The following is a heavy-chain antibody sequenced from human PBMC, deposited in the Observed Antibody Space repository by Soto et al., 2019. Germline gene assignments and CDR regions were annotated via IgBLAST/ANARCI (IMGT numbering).Heavy chain of an antibody. D-gene: IGHD1-26*01. CDR2: IKSKASGGSI. CDR1: GIDFTYAW. V-gene: IGHV3-15*01. CDR3: THIGRLPPNYAFAT. Sequence: EVQLVESGGGLVNPGGSLRLSCEVSGIDFTYAWMTWVRQAPGRGLECIGRIKSKASGGSIDYAAPVKGRFTISRDDSRSMLYLQMNSLISEDTGVYYCTHIGRLPPNYAFATWGRGTVVTVSS. J-gene: IGHJ3*02.